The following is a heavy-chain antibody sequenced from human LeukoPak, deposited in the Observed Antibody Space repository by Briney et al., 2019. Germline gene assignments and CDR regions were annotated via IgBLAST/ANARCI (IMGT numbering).Heavy chain of an antibody. CDR3: ARGYRGYYYGMDV. J-gene: IGHJ6*02. CDR1: GGSISSYY. CDR2: IYYSGST. V-gene: IGHV4-59*01. D-gene: IGHD3-10*01. Sequence: SETLSLTCTVSGGSISSYYWSWIRQPPGKGLEWIGYIYYSGSTNYNPSLKSRVTISVDTSKNQLSLKLSSVTAADTAVYYCARGYRGYYYGMDVWGQGTTVTVSS.